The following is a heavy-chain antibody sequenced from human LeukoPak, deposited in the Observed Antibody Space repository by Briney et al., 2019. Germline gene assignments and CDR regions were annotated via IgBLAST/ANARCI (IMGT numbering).Heavy chain of an antibody. CDR2: IKQDGSEK. Sequence: GGSLRLSCAASGFTFSSCWMSWVRQAPGKGLEWVANIKQDGSEKYYVDSVKGRFTISRDNAKNSLYLQMNSLRAEDTAVYYCAKGARIVWPTPIDSWGQGTLVSVSS. J-gene: IGHJ4*02. D-gene: IGHD2-21*01. V-gene: IGHV3-7*01. CDR1: GFTFSSCW. CDR3: AKGARIVWPTPIDS.